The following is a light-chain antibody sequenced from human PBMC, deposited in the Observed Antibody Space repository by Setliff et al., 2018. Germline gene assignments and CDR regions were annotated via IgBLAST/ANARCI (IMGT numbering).Light chain of an antibody. Sequence: VLTQPPSVSAAPGQKVTISCSGSSSNIGTAYVSWYQHLPGTAPQVLIYHNDNRPSEISDRFSGSKSGTSATLAITGLQTEDEGDYYCAAWDSSLAEVVFGGGTKVTVL. CDR2: HND. J-gene: IGLJ2*01. CDR3: AAWDSSLAEVV. V-gene: IGLV1-51*01. CDR1: SSNIGTAY.